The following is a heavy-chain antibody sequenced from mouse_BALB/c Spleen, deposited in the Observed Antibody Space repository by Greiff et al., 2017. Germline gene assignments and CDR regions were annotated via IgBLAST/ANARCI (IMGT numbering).Heavy chain of an antibody. Sequence: VQLQQPGPELVKPGASVKISCKASGYSFTGYFMNWVMQSHGKSLEWIGRINPYNGDTFYNQKFKGKATLTVDKSSSTAHMELRSLASEDSAVYYCARGYGNYPYWYFDVWGAGTTVTVSS. CDR1: GYSFTGYF. J-gene: IGHJ1*01. V-gene: IGHV1-20*02. CDR3: ARGYGNYPYWYFDV. D-gene: IGHD2-1*01. CDR2: INPYNGDT.